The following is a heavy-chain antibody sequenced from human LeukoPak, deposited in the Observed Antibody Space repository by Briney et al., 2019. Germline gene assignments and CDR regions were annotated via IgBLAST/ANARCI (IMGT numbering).Heavy chain of an antibody. CDR3: AKSPDFDY. V-gene: IGHV3-30*18. CDR2: ISYDVSNN. J-gene: IGHJ4*02. Sequence: GGSLRLYCAACGSTFNDYLMHWLRQAPGKWLEWVAVISYDVSNNYYADSVKGRFTISRDNSKNTLYLQMNSLRAEDTAVYYCAKSPDFDYWGQGTLVTDSS. CDR1: GSTFNDYL.